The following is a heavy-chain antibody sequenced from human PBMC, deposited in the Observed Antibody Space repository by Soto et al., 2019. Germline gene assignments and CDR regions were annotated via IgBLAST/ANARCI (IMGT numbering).Heavy chain of an antibody. CDR1: GFTFSSSA. V-gene: IGHV3-23*01. CDR3: AKDRHYPRDYFHY. Sequence: LKLSCAASGFTFSSSAISWVRQAPGKGLEWVSAVSANGQGIYYADSVRGRFTISRDNSKNTVFLHMDSLSAEDTAVYYCAKDRHYPRDYFHYWGQGTLVTVSS. D-gene: IGHD3-10*01. CDR2: VSANGQGI. J-gene: IGHJ4*02.